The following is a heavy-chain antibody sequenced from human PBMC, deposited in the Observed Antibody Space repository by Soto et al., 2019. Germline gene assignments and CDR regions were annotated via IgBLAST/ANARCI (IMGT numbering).Heavy chain of an antibody. CDR3: ASQVVVPAYYGMDV. CDR1: GFSFSSYA. CDR2: INDNGRYT. V-gene: IGHV3-48*04. D-gene: IGHD2-2*01. Sequence: EVQLLESGGGLVQPGGSLRLACAASGFSFSSYAMVWVRQAPGKGLEWVSYINDNGRYTNYADSVKGRFTISRDNAKNSLYLQMNSLRADDTAVYYCASQVVVPAYYGMDVWGQGTTVTVSS. J-gene: IGHJ6*02.